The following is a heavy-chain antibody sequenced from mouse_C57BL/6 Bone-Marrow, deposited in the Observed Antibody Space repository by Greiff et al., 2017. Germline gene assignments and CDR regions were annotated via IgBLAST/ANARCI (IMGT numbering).Heavy chain of an antibody. J-gene: IGHJ3*01. V-gene: IGHV2-2*01. CDR3: ARGDYGIFAY. D-gene: IGHD2-1*01. CDR1: GFSLTSYG. CDR2: IWSGGST. Sequence: QVQLKESGPGLVQPSQSLSITCTVSGFSLTSYGVHWVRQSPGKGLEWLGVIWSGGSTDYNAAFISRLSISQDNSRSQDFFKMNSLQADDTAIYYCARGDYGIFAYWGEGTLVTVSA.